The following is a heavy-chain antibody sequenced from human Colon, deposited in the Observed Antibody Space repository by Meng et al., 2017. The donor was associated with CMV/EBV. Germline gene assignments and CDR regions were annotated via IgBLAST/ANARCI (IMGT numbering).Heavy chain of an antibody. V-gene: IGHV3-23*03. CDR3: AKGSLEWLYYGMDV. D-gene: IGHD3-3*01. Sequence: GESLKISCAGSGFTFSNHAMSWVRQAPGKGLEWVSVIYAGGRSTYFADSVKGRFIISRDDSKNTLYMEMNSLRAEDTAVYYCAKGSLEWLYYGMDVWGQGIPVTVSS. J-gene: IGHJ6*02. CDR2: IYAGGRST. CDR1: GFTFSNHA.